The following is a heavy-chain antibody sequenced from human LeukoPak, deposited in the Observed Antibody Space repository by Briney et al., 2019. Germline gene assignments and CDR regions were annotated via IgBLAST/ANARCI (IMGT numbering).Heavy chain of an antibody. Sequence: SDTLSLICGVSGGSISSTNWWTWVRQPPGKGLEWIGEVHLDGRTNYSPSLQSRLAMSVDSSEDHISLKLTSVTAADTAVYYCAREGGPYRPLDYTGQGLLVTVSS. CDR1: GGSISSTNW. J-gene: IGHJ4*02. CDR3: AREGGPYRPLDY. CDR2: VHLDGRT. V-gene: IGHV4-4*02.